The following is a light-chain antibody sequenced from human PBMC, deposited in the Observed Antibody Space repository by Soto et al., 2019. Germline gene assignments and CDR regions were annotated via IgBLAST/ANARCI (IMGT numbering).Light chain of an antibody. CDR3: HQYNNWPWT. CDR2: AAS. V-gene: IGKV3-15*01. Sequence: IVLTKSPVTLSVSPGHTATLSCRASQRVSSHLAWYKKKPGQAPRLLIYAASTRATGIPVRFSGSGSETAFTLTIRSLQSEDSALYFCHQYNNWPWTFGQGTKVDIK. CDR1: QRVSSH. J-gene: IGKJ1*01.